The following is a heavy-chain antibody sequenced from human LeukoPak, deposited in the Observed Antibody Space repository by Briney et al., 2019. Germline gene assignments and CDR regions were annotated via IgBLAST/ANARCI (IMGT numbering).Heavy chain of an antibody. D-gene: IGHD6-19*01. J-gene: IGHJ4*02. V-gene: IGHV3-21*01. CDR1: GFTFSSYA. CDR2: ISSSSSYI. CDR3: ARVMYSSGWSHY. Sequence: GGSLRLSCAASGFTFSSYAMSWVRQAPGKGLEWVSSISSSSSYIYYADSVKGRFTISRDNAKNSLYLQMNSLRAEDTAVYYCARVMYSSGWSHYWGQGTLVTVSS.